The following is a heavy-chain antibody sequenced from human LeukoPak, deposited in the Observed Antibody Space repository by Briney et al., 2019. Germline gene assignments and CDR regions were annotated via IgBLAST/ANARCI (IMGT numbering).Heavy chain of an antibody. CDR3: AKDWGEYFDYVWGSFTSFDL. J-gene: IGHJ4*02. CDR1: GFTFSSYG. CDR2: ISGSGHRT. V-gene: IGHV3-23*01. D-gene: IGHD3-16*01. Sequence: GGSLRLSCAASGFTFSSYGVSWVRQAPGKGLEWVSGISGSGHRTYYADSVKGRFTISRDNSKNTLYLQMNSLRAEDTAVYYCAKDWGEYFDYVWGSFTSFDLWGQGTLVTVSS.